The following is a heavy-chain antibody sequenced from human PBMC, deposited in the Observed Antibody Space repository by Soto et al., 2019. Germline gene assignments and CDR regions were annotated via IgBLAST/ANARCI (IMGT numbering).Heavy chain of an antibody. Sequence: SETLSLTSSVSGYSVTSSEYYWAWIRQPPGKGLEWIGSMFYSGLTYYNPSLKSRVTLSVDTSKNQFSVRLNSVTAADTAVYYCAPLSVSLSGPYGIHVWGQGTTVTVSS. CDR3: APLSVSLSGPYGIHV. J-gene: IGHJ6*02. CDR1: GYSVTSSEYY. CDR2: MFYSGLT. D-gene: IGHD2-15*01. V-gene: IGHV4-39*01.